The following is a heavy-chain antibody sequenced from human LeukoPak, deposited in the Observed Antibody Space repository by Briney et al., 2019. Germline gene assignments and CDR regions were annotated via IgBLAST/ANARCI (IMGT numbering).Heavy chain of an antibody. CDR3: ARGSSDRIAARPSFDY. Sequence: GASVKVSCKASGYTFTSYDINWVRQATGQGLEWMGWMNPNSGNTGYAQKFQGRVTITRNTSISTAYMELSSLRSEDTAVYYCARGSSDRIAARPSFDYWGQGTLVTVSS. CDR1: GYTFTSYD. J-gene: IGHJ4*02. D-gene: IGHD6-6*01. V-gene: IGHV1-8*03. CDR2: MNPNSGNT.